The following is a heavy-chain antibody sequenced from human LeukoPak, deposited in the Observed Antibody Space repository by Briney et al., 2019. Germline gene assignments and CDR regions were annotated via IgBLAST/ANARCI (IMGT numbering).Heavy chain of an antibody. D-gene: IGHD6-6*01. CDR1: GGSISSSSYY. Sequence: PSETLSLTCTVSGGSISSSSYYWGWIRQPPGKGLEWIGSIYYSGSTYYNPSLKSRVTISVDTSKNQFSLKLSSVTAADTAVYYCARRPLSYSSSSWFDYWGQGTLVTVSS. CDR2: IYYSGST. CDR3: ARRPLSYSSSSWFDY. J-gene: IGHJ4*02. V-gene: IGHV4-39*07.